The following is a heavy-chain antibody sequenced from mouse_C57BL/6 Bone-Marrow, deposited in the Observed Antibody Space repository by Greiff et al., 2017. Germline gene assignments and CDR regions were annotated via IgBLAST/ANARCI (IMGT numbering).Heavy chain of an antibody. Sequence: QVQLQQPGAELVKPGASVKLSCKASGYTFTSYWITWVKQRPGQGLEWIGDIYPGSGSTNYNEKFKSKATLTGDTSSSTAYMQLSSLTSEDTAVYYCARLYYGSSYEGDYGGQGTTLTVSS. D-gene: IGHD1-1*01. CDR2: IYPGSGST. CDR1: GYTFTSYW. V-gene: IGHV1-55*01. J-gene: IGHJ2*01. CDR3: ARLYYGSSYEGDY.